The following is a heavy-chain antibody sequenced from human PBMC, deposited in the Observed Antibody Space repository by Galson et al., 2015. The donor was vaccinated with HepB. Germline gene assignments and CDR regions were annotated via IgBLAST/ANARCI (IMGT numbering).Heavy chain of an antibody. CDR3: ARDLGIFGVTSDYYYYMDV. V-gene: IGHV1-69*13. CDR2: IIPIFGTA. J-gene: IGHJ6*03. D-gene: IGHD3-3*01. CDR1: GGTFSSYA. Sequence: SVKVSCKASGGTFSSYAISWVRQAPGQGLEWMGGIIPIFGTANYAQKFQGRVTITADESTSTAYMELSSLRSEDTAVYYCARDLGIFGVTSDYYYYMDVWGKGTTVTVSS.